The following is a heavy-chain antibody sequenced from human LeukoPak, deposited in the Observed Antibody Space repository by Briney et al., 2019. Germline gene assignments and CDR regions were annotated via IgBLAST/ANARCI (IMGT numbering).Heavy chain of an antibody. D-gene: IGHD5/OR15-5a*01. CDR3: AKDLRVPRRPNWFDP. CDR2: ISGSGGST. CDR1: GLTFSSYA. V-gene: IGHV3-23*01. Sequence: GGSLRLSCAASGLTFSSYAMSWVRQAPGKGLEWVSAISGSGGSTYYADSVKGRFTISRDNSKNTLYLQMNSLRAEDTAVYYCAKDLRVPRRPNWFDPWGQGTLVTVSS. J-gene: IGHJ5*02.